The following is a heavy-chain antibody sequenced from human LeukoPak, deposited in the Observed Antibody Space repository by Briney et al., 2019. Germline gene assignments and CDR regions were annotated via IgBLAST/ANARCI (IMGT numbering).Heavy chain of an antibody. V-gene: IGHV1-46*01. CDR3: ATETRTTSSFDY. J-gene: IGHJ4*02. D-gene: IGHD1-1*01. Sequence: ASVTVSCKASGYTFTSYYMHWVRQAPGQGHEWMGIINPTGGSTSYAQKFQGRVTMTRDTSTSTVYMEVSSLRSEDTAVYYSATETRTTSSFDYWGQGTLVTVSS. CDR2: INPTGGST. CDR1: GYTFTSYY.